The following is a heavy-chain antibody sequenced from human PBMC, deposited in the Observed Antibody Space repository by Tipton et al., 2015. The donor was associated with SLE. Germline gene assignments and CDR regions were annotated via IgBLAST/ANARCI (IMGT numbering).Heavy chain of an antibody. Sequence: TLSLTCTVSGGAVSRSSYYWGWFRQPPGKGLEWIGSIYYSGSTNYNPSLQSRVTISVDTSKNQFSLKLSSVTAADTAVYYCARSPPSQVYDYWGQGNLVTVSS. CDR1: GGAVSRSSYY. CDR3: ARSPPSQVYDY. CDR2: IYYSGST. V-gene: IGHV4-39*07. J-gene: IGHJ4*02.